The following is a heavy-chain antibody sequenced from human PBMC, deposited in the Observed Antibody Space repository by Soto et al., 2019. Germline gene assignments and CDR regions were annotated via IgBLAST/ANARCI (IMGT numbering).Heavy chain of an antibody. D-gene: IGHD6-13*01. CDR1: GGTFSSYA. CDR3: ARVGIAAAGNWFDP. Sequence: SVKVSCKASGGTFSSYASSWVRQAPGQGLEWMGGIIPIFGTANYAQKFQGRVTITADKSTSTAYMELSSLRSEDTAVYYCARVGIAAAGNWFDPWGQGTLVTSPQ. V-gene: IGHV1-69*06. J-gene: IGHJ5*02. CDR2: IIPIFGTA.